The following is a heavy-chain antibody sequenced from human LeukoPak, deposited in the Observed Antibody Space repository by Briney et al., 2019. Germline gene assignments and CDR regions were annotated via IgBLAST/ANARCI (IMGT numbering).Heavy chain of an antibody. J-gene: IGHJ4*02. V-gene: IGHV3-21*01. Sequence: KPGGSLRLSCAASGFSFSGYSMNWVPQAPGKGLEWVSSVSSSSGHIYYADSVKGRFTISRDNAKNSLYLQMNTLRAEDTAVYYCARDLAHDYWGQGTLVTVSS. CDR1: GFSFSGYS. CDR3: ARDLAHDY. CDR2: VSSSSGHI.